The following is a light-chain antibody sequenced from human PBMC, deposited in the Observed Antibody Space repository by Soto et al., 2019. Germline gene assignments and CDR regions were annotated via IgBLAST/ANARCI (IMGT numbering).Light chain of an antibody. J-gene: IGLJ2*01. CDR2: LNSDGSH. CDR3: QTCGSYVV. CDR1: SGHSSYA. Sequence: QLVLTQSPSASASLGASVKLTCTLSSGHSSYAIAWHQQQPEKGPRYLMKLNSDGSHSKGDGIPDRFSGSSSGAERYLTISSLQSEDEADYYCQTCGSYVVFGGGTKLTVL. V-gene: IGLV4-69*01.